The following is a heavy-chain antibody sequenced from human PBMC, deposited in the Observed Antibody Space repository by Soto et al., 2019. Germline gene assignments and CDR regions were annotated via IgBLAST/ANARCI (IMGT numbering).Heavy chain of an antibody. CDR3: ARYVAASGTYYFDY. V-gene: IGHV4-4*02. CDR2: IYHSGSA. CDR1: GGSISSSYW. D-gene: IGHD6-13*01. J-gene: IGHJ4*02. Sequence: QVELQESGPGLVKPSGTLSLTCAVSGGSISSSYWWSWVRQPPGKGLEWIGEIYHSGSANYNPSLKSRVTISVDNSKNQFSLKLSSVTAADTAVYYCARYVAASGTYYFDYWGQGTLVTVSS.